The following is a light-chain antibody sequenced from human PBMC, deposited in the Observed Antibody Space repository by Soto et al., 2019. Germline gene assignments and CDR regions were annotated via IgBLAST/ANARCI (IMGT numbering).Light chain of an antibody. CDR3: QQYNSDSIT. CDR1: QSISSR. V-gene: IGKV1-5*01. J-gene: IGKJ5*01. CDR2: DAS. Sequence: DIQMTKSPSTLSASVGDRVTITFRASQSISSRLAWYQQKPGKAPKLLIYDASSLESGVPSRFSGSGSGTEFTLTISSLQPDDFATYYCQQYNSDSITFGQGTRLEIK.